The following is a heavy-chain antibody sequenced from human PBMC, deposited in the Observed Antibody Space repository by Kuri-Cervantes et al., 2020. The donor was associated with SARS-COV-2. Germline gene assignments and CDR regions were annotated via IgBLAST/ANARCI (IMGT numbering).Heavy chain of an antibody. V-gene: IGHV4-59*01. Sequence: SETLSLTCTVSGGSISSYYWSWIRQPPGKGLEWIGYIYHSENTETTYYNPSLKSRVTISVDTSKNQFSLRLSSVTAADTAVYYCARVFSYRWELPPATFDIWGQGTMVTVSS. D-gene: IGHD1-26*01. CDR2: IYHSENTETT. J-gene: IGHJ3*02. CDR1: GGSISSYY. CDR3: ARVFSYRWELPPATFDI.